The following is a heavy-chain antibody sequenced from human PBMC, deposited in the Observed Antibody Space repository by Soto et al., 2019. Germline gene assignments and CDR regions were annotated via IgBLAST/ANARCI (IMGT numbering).Heavy chain of an antibody. CDR1: GFAFSNYA. J-gene: IGHJ4*02. Sequence: EVQLLESGGGLVQPGGPLRLSCVDSGFAFSNYALGWVRQAQGKGLEWVSGISGGSETTSYADSVKGRFTISRDNSKDTLFLQMNSLRAEDMATYCCAKDLAGGFGELFFDKWVQGTLVTVSS. D-gene: IGHD3-10*01. V-gene: IGHV3-23*01. CDR3: AKDLAGGFGELFFDK. CDR2: ISGGSETT.